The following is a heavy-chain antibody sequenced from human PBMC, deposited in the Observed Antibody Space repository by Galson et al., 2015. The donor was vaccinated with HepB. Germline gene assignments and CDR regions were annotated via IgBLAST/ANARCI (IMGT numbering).Heavy chain of an antibody. CDR1: GFTFSSYA. D-gene: IGHD6-19*01. V-gene: IGHV3-23*01. J-gene: IGHJ4*02. CDR3: ATPISVAGKLADDY. Sequence: LRLSCAASGFTFSSYAMSWVRQAPGKGLEWVSAISGSGGSTYYADSVKGRFTISRDNSKNTLYLQMNSLRAEDTAVYYCATPISVAGKLADDYWGQGTLVTVSS. CDR2: ISGSGGST.